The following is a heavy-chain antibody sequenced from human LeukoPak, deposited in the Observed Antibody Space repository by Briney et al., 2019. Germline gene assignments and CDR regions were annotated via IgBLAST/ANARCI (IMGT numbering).Heavy chain of an antibody. CDR3: AREEGYCSGGNCYSYFDS. CDR2: IKKTGSET. J-gene: IGHJ4*02. V-gene: IGHV3-7*01. CDR1: GFTFSHFW. Sequence: GGSLRLSCAASGFTFSHFWMSWVRQAPGKGLEWVAYIKKTGSETYYVDSVKGRFTITRDSTRNSLFLQMYSLRAEDTAVYLCAREEGYCSGGNCYSYFDSWGQGTLVTVSS. D-gene: IGHD2-15*01.